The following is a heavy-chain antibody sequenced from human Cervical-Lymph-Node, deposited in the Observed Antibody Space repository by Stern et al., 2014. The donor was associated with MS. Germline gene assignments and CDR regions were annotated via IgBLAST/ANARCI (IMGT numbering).Heavy chain of an antibody. V-gene: IGHV4-59*08. CDR2: VHYSGTT. CDR1: GGSISSYY. Sequence: VQLVESGPGLVKPSETLSLTCSVSGGSISSYYWNWIRQPPGKGLEWIANVHYSGTTNYNPSLKSRVTILLDTSMNKISLTLTPVTAADTAVYYCAGSGTYYPDYWGQGILVTVSS. CDR3: AGSGTYYPDY. D-gene: IGHD3-3*01. J-gene: IGHJ4*02.